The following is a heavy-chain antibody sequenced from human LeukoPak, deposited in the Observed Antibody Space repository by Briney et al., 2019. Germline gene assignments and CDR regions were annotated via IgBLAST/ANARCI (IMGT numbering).Heavy chain of an antibody. J-gene: IGHJ4*02. Sequence: PGGSLRLSCAASGFNFVSYSMNWVRQAPGKGLEWVSSISSSWTYIYYADSVKGRFAISRDNAKNSLYLQMNSLRAEDTAVYYCARPEIVGANGAYGYWGQGTLVTVSS. D-gene: IGHD1-26*01. CDR1: GFNFVSYS. CDR2: ISSSWTYI. V-gene: IGHV3-21*01. CDR3: ARPEIVGANGAYGY.